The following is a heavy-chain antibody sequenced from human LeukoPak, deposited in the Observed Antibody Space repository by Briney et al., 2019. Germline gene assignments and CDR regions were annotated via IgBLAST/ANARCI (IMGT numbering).Heavy chain of an antibody. CDR2: INHSGST. CDR1: GGSFGGYY. D-gene: IGHD3-22*01. V-gene: IGHV4-34*01. CDR3: ARHYYDSSGYYGADY. Sequence: SETLSLTCAVYGGSFGGYYWSWIRQPPGKGLEWIGEINHSGSTNYNPSLKSRVTISVDTSKNQFSLKLSSVTAADTAVYYCARHYYDSSGYYGADYWGQGTLVTVSS. J-gene: IGHJ4*02.